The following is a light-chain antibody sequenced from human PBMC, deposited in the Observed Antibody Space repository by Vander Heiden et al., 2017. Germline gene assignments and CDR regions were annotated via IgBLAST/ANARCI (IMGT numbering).Light chain of an antibody. CDR1: SPNIGNNY. J-gene: IGLJ2*01. CDR3: ATWDNSLRVVV. CDR2: DND. V-gene: IGLV1-51*01. Sequence: QSVLTQPPSVSAAPGQKVTVSCSGSSPNIGNNYVSWYQQLPGTAPKLLIYDNDKRPSGIPDRFSGSKSGTSATLGITRLQTGDEADYYCATWDNSLRVVVFGGGTKMTVL.